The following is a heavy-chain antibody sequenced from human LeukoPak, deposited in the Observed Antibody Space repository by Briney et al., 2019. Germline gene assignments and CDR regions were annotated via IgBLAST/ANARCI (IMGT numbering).Heavy chain of an antibody. CDR3: ARRSCSGGSCPNDY. V-gene: IGHV4-59*08. CDR2: IYYSGTT. CDR1: GGSINNYY. D-gene: IGHD2-15*01. J-gene: IGHJ4*02. Sequence: SETLSLTCTVSGGSINNYYWSWIRQTPGKGLEWIGYIYYSGTTNYNPSLKNRVTISVDTSKNQFSLKLNSVTAADTAVYYCARRSCSGGSCPNDYWGQGTLVTVSS.